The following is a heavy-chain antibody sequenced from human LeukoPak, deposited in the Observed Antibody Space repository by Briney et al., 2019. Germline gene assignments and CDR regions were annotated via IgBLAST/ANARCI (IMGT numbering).Heavy chain of an antibody. CDR1: GLTFSSYG. CDR2: ISFDGSDK. CDR3: ARAQLEYCSTTSCYVFDS. J-gene: IGHJ4*02. V-gene: IGHV3-30*19. Sequence: GGSLRLSCAASGLTFSSYGMHWVRQAPGKGLEWVAVISFDGSDKYYADSVKGRFTISTDISKNTLYLEMNSLRADDTAMYYCARAQLEYCSTTSCYVFDSWGQGTLVTVSS. D-gene: IGHD2-2*01.